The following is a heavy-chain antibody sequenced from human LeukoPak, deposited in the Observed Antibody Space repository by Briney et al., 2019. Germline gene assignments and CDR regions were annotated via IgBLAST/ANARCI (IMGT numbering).Heavy chain of an antibody. CDR1: GFTFSSYW. CDR3: ARGPPVVPAARGSAMDY. V-gene: IGHV3-7*01. Sequence: PGGSLRLSCAASGFTFSSYWMSWVRQAPGKGLEWVANTKQDGSEKYYVDSVKGRFTTSRDNAKNSLYLQMNSLRAEDTAVYYCARGPPVVPAARGSAMDYWGQGTLVTVSS. J-gene: IGHJ4*02. D-gene: IGHD2-2*01. CDR2: TKQDGSEK.